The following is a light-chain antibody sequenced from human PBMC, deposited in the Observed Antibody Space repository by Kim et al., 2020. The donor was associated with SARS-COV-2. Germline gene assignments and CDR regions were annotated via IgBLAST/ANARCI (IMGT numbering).Light chain of an antibody. CDR2: GNS. CDR3: QSYDSSLSDSGV. Sequence: VTISCPGSSSNIGAGYDVHWYQQLPGTAPKLLIYGNSNRPSGVPDRFSGSKSGTSASLAITGLQAEDEADYYCQSYDSSLSDSGVFGGGTQLTVL. V-gene: IGLV1-40*01. CDR1: SSNIGAGYD. J-gene: IGLJ2*01.